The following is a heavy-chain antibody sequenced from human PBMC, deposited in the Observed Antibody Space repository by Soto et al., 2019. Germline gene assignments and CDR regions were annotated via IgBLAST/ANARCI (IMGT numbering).Heavy chain of an antibody. J-gene: IGHJ6*02. V-gene: IGHV4-59*01. CDR1: GGSISSYS. CDR3: ARLRWPVGYYCMDV. Sequence: QVQLQESGPGLVKPSETLSLTCTVSGGSISSYSWSWIRQPPGKGLAWIGYIYYSGSTNYNPSLKSRVTISVDTSKTQFSLKLSAVNAADTAVYYCARLRWPVGYYCMDVWGQGTTVTVSS. CDR2: IYYSGST. D-gene: IGHD4-17*01.